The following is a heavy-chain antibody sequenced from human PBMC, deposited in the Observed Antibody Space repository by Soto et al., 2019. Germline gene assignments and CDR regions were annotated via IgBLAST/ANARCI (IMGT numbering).Heavy chain of an antibody. J-gene: IGHJ4*02. CDR3: ARVDIAAAGTEHFDY. Sequence: KQSQTLSLTCAISGDSVSSNSAAWNWIRQSPSRGLEWLGRTYYRSKWYNDYAVSVKSRITINPDTSKNQFSLQLNSVTPEDTAVYYCARVDIAAAGTEHFDYWGQGTLVTVSS. V-gene: IGHV6-1*01. D-gene: IGHD6-13*01. CDR2: TYYRSKWYN. CDR1: GDSVSSNSAA.